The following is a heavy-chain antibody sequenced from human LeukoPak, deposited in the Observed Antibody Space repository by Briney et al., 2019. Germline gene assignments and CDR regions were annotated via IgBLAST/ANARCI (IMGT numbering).Heavy chain of an antibody. V-gene: IGHV4-59*10. CDR2: IYTSGST. Sequence: SETLSLTCAVYGGSFSGYYWSWIRQPAGKGLEWIGRIYTSGSTNYNPSLKSRVTMSVDTSKNQFSLKLSSVTAADTAVYYCARADWNGPYWYFDLWGRGTLVTVSS. J-gene: IGHJ2*01. CDR1: GGSFSGYY. D-gene: IGHD1-1*01. CDR3: ARADWNGPYWYFDL.